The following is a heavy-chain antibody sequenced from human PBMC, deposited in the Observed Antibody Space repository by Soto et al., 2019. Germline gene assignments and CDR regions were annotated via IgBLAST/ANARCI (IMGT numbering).Heavy chain of an antibody. CDR1: GFTFSSYA. CDR2: ISYDGSNK. D-gene: IGHD4-17*01. Sequence: PGGSLRLSCAASGFTFSSYAMHWVRQAPGKGLEWVAVISYDGSNKYYADSVKGRFTISRDNSKNTLYLQMNSLRAEDTAVYYCARSRVYGDPTRFDPWCQGTLVTVSS. V-gene: IGHV3-30-3*01. J-gene: IGHJ5*02. CDR3: ARSRVYGDPTRFDP.